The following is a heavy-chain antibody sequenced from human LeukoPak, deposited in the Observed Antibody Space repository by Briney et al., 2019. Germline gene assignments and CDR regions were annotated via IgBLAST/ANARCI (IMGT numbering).Heavy chain of an antibody. CDR3: ARNRGYDYGYSFDS. CDR2: IYYSGST. Sequence: SETLSLTCTVSGGSISSYYWSWIRQPPGKGLEWIGYIYYSGSTNYNPSLKSRVTISGDTSKNQFSLKVRSVTAADTAVYYCARNRGYDYGYSFDSWGQGTLVTVSS. V-gene: IGHV4-59*08. D-gene: IGHD5-18*01. J-gene: IGHJ4*02. CDR1: GGSISSYY.